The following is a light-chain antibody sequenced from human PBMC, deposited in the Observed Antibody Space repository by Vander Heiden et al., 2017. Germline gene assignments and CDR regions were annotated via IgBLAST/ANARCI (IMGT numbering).Light chain of an antibody. V-gene: IGKV1-27*01. CDR3: QKDDKAPFT. CDR1: QGIRDS. J-gene: IGKJ3*01. Sequence: DIQMTQSPSSLSASVGDRVTLTCRASQGIRDSLAWYQQKPGKVPNLLVDAASTLRSVVPSLCSSSGSGTDSTLTSSSLQPEDVATYYCQKDDKAPFTFGHGTKVDIK. CDR2: AAS.